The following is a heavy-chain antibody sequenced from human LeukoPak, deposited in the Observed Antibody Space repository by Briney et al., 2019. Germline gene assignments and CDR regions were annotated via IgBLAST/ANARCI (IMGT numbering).Heavy chain of an antibody. D-gene: IGHD1-26*01. CDR2: ISYDGSNK. CDR1: GFTFSSYA. Sequence: GRSLRLSCAASGFTFSSYAMHWVRQAPGKGLEWVAVISYDGSNKYYADSVKGRFTISRDNSKNTLYLQMNSLRAEDTAVYYCARRKYSGSYWSYYYYMDVWGQGTMVTVSS. J-gene: IGHJ6*03. V-gene: IGHV3-30*04. CDR3: ARRKYSGSYWSYYYYMDV.